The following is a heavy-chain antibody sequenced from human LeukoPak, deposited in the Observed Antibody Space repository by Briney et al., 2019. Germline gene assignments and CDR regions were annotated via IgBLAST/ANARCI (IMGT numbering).Heavy chain of an antibody. V-gene: IGHV3-30*18. Sequence: GRSLRLSCAASGFTFSSYGMHWVRQAPGKGLEWVAVISYDGSNKYYADSVKGRFTISRDNSKNTLYLQMNSLRAEDTAVYYCAKGGPYSSGWYLGYWGQGTLVTVSS. CDR3: AKGGPYSSGWYLGY. J-gene: IGHJ4*02. D-gene: IGHD6-19*01. CDR1: GFTFSSYG. CDR2: ISYDGSNK.